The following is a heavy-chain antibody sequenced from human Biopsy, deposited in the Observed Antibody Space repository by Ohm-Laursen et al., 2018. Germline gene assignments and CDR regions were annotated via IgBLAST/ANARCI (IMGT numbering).Heavy chain of an antibody. CDR1: GFTFSKSW. CDR2: LDEHGTTT. CDR3: ASLRGTFTA. J-gene: IGHJ4*02. D-gene: IGHD3-16*01. Sequence: SLRLSCAASGFTFSKSWMHWVRQAPGKGLVWVSRLDEHGTTTFYADSVRGRFTISRDNAKNTLYLQINSLRAEDTAVYYCASLRGTFTAGGQGTLVTVSS. V-gene: IGHV3-74*01.